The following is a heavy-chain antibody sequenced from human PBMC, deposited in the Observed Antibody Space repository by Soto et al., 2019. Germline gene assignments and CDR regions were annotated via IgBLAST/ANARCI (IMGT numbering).Heavy chain of an antibody. J-gene: IGHJ4*02. CDR2: IWYDGSNK. Sequence: QVQLVESGGGVVQPGRSLRLSCAASGFTFSSYGMHWVRQAPGKGLEWVAVIWYDGSNKYYADSVKGRFIISRDNSKNTLYLQMNSLRAEDTAVYYCAIGGQWLAYGHFDYWGQGTLVTVSS. CDR1: GFTFSSYG. CDR3: AIGGQWLAYGHFDY. D-gene: IGHD6-19*01. V-gene: IGHV3-33*01.